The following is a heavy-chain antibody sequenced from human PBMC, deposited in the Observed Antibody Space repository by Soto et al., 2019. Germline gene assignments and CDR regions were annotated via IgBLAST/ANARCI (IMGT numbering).Heavy chain of an antibody. CDR3: AKDLGTAMAGYYYYYYGMDV. J-gene: IGHJ6*01. CDR1: VFTFSIYA. V-gene: IGHV3-23*01. CDR2: ISGSGGST. Sequence: PRGSLRISCASSVFTFSIYAMSWVRQAPGKGLDLVSAISGSGGSTYYADSVKGRFTISRDNSKNTLYLQMNSLRAEDTAVYYCAKDLGTAMAGYYYYYYGMDVWGQGTTVTVSS. D-gene: IGHD5-18*01.